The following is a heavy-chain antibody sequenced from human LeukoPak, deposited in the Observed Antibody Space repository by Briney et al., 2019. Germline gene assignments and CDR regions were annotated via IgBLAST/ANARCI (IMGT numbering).Heavy chain of an antibody. D-gene: IGHD3-3*01. J-gene: IGHJ3*02. Sequence: SETLSLTCAVYGGSFSGYYWSWIRQPPGKGLEWIGDINHSGSTNYNPSLKSRVTISVDTSKNQFSLKLSSVTAADTAVYYCARAEETIFGEVHDAFDIWGQGTMVTVSS. CDR3: ARAEETIFGEVHDAFDI. CDR1: GGSFSGYY. V-gene: IGHV4-34*01. CDR2: INHSGST.